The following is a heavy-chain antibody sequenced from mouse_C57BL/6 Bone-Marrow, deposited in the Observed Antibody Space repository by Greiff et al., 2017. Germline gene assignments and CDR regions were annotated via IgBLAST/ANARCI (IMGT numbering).Heavy chain of an antibody. CDR3: TRERGYGSSPYYFDY. J-gene: IGHJ2*01. CDR2: ISSGGDYI. D-gene: IGHD1-1*01. V-gene: IGHV5-9-1*02. Sequence: EVKLVESGAGLVKPGGSLKLSCAASGFTFSSYAMSWVRQTPEKRLEWVAYISSGGDYIYYAETVKGRFTIARDNDRNTLYLQMSSLKSEDTAMYYCTRERGYGSSPYYFDYWGQGTTLTVSS. CDR1: GFTFSSYA.